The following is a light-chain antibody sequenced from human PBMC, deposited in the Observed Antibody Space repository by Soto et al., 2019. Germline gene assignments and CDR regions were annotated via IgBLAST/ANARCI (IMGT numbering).Light chain of an antibody. CDR1: QSVNIY. CDR3: QQYHDWRRT. V-gene: IGKV3D-15*01. CDR2: GAS. Sequence: EIVMTQSPATLSVSPGERATLSCRASQSVNIYLAWYQQKPGQAPRLLIFGASYRATGIPARFSGSGSGTEFTLTISSLQSEDFASYFCQQYHDWRRTFGQGTKVEMK. J-gene: IGKJ2*01.